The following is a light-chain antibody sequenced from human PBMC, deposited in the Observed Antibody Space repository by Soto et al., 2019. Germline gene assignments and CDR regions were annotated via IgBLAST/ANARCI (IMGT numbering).Light chain of an antibody. CDR3: QQYQTDSPWT. CDR2: DAS. CDR1: QSVSNY. J-gene: IGKJ1*01. Sequence: DIQMTQSPSTLSASVGDRVTITCRASQSVSNYLAWYQQKPGKAPNLLIYDASNLETGVPSRVSGSGSGTEFTLTISSLLPDDSATVYCQQYQTDSPWTFGQGTKVEIK. V-gene: IGKV1-5*01.